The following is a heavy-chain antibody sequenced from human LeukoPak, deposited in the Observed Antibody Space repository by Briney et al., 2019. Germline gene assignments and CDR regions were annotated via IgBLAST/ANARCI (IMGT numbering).Heavy chain of an antibody. J-gene: IGHJ5*02. D-gene: IGHD6-19*01. CDR2: ISYDGSNK. CDR1: GFTFSSYG. V-gene: IGHV3-30*18. CDR3: AKMSAVAASIDP. Sequence: GGSLRLSCAASGFTFSSYGMHWVRQAPGKGLEWVAVISYDGSNKYYADSVKGRFTISRDNSKNTLYLQMNSLRAEDTAVYYCAKMSAVAASIDPWGQGTLVTVSS.